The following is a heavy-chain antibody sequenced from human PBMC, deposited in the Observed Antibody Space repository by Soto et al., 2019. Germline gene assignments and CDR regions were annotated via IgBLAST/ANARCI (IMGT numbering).Heavy chain of an antibody. D-gene: IGHD2-2*01. CDR3: ATGDIVVVPAAIFY. J-gene: IGHJ4*02. CDR2: ISYDGSNK. Sequence: QVQLVESGGGVVQPGRSLRLSCAASGFTFSSYGMHWVRQAPGKGLEWVAVISYDGSNKYYADSVKGRFTISGDNSKNTLYLQMNSLRAEDTAVYYCATGDIVVVPAAIFYWGQGTLVTVSS. CDR1: GFTFSSYG. V-gene: IGHV3-30*03.